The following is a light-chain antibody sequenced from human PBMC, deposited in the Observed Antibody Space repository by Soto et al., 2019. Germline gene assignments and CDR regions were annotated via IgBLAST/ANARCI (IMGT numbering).Light chain of an antibody. V-gene: IGKV3-15*01. CDR3: QHYNNWPPYS. CDR2: GAS. CDR1: QDVSTN. J-gene: IGKJ2*03. Sequence: ETVMTQSPDTLSVSPGESATLSCRASQDVSTNLAWFQQKPGQTPRLVLYGASKRATGIPARFSGSGSGRHFTLTISSLQSEDFGVYYCQHYNNWPPYSFGPGPKVDIK.